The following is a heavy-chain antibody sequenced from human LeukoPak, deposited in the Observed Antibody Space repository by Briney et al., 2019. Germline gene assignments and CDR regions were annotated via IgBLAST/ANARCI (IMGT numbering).Heavy chain of an antibody. V-gene: IGHV4-31*03. CDR2: IYHSVTT. CDR3: ARERTAGPSRWFGELREGYNWFDP. CDR1: GGSISSGGYY. Sequence: PSQTLSLTCTVAGGSISSGGYYWNWIRQHPGKGLEWIGYIYHSVTTHYNPSLRSRVTISVDTSKNQFSLKLSSVTAADTAVYYCARERTAGPSRWFGELREGYNWFDPWGQGTLVTVSS. D-gene: IGHD3-10*01. J-gene: IGHJ5*02.